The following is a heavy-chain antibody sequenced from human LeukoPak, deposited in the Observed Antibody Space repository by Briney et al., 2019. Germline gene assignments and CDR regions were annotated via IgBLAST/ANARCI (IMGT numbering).Heavy chain of an antibody. V-gene: IGHV3-21*01. CDR1: GFTFSNYN. CDR3: ARDRETTGYDY. D-gene: IGHD3-9*01. CDR2: ISSRSSYI. J-gene: IGHJ4*02. Sequence: PGGSLRLSCAASGFTFSNYNMNWVRQAPGKGLEWVSSISSRSSYIYSADSVKGRFTISRDNAKNSLYLEMNSMRGGETAAYFCARDRETTGYDYWGEGTLVTVSS.